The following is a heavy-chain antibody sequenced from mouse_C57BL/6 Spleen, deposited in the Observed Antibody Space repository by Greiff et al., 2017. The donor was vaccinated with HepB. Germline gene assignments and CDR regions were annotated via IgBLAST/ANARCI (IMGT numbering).Heavy chain of an antibody. V-gene: IGHV5-16*01. CDR3: ARDGYDPYYAMDY. CDR1: GFTFSDYY. Sequence: EVKLMESEGGLVQPGSSMKLSCTASGFTFSDYYMAWVRQVPEKGLEWVANINYDGSSTYYLDSLKGRFIISRDNAKNTLYLQMSSLKSEDTATYYCARDGYDPYYAMDYWGQGTSVTVSS. CDR2: INYDGSST. J-gene: IGHJ4*01. D-gene: IGHD2-2*01.